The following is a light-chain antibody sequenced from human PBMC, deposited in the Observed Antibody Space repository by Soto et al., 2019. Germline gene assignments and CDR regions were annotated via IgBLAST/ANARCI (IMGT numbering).Light chain of an antibody. CDR2: DAS. CDR3: QQFSSYPLT. Sequence: EIVLTQSPATLSLSQVERATLSCRASQSVSSYLAWYQQKPGQAPRLLIYDASSRATGIPDRFSGGGSGTDFTLTISRLEPEDFAVYYCQQFSSYPLTFGGGTKVDIK. V-gene: IGKV3-11*01. CDR1: QSVSSY. J-gene: IGKJ4*01.